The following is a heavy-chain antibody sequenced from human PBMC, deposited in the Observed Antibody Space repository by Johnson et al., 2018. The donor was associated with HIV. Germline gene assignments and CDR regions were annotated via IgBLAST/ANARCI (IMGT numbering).Heavy chain of an antibody. Sequence: QVQLVESGGGVVQPGRSLRLSCAASGFTFSNFAIHWVRQAPGKGLEWVAVVSYDGSNKYYADSVKGRFSISRDNSKNTLYLQMNSLRAEDTAVYYCVRDRIWSDAFDIWGQGTMVTVSS. V-gene: IGHV3-30*04. D-gene: IGHD3-3*01. CDR1: GFTFSNFA. CDR2: VSYDGSNK. CDR3: VRDRIWSDAFDI. J-gene: IGHJ3*02.